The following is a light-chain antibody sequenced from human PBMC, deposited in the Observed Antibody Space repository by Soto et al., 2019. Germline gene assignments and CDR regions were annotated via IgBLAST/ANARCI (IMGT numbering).Light chain of an antibody. J-gene: IGKJ1*01. CDR1: QGISNY. CDR2: AAS. Sequence: DIQMTQSPSSLSASVGDTVTITCRASQGISNYLAWYQQKPGQVPNLLIYAASTLQSGVPSRFSGSGSGTDVTLTIRSLRPEDGAHYYVQKYNNAPRTFGQGTKVEI. V-gene: IGKV1-27*01. CDR3: QKYNNAPRT.